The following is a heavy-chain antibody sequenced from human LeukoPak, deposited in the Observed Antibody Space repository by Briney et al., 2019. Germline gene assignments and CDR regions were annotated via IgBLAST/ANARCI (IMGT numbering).Heavy chain of an antibody. D-gene: IGHD3-10*02. CDR1: GFTFSSYE. CDR3: AKATRFGELLQVDY. V-gene: IGHV3-48*03. CDR2: ISSSGSTI. Sequence: GSLRLSCAASGFTFSSYEMNWVRQAPGKGLEWVSYISSSGSTIYYADSVKGRFTISRDNAKNSLYLQMNSLRAEDTAVYYCAKATRFGELLQVDYWGQGTLVTVSS. J-gene: IGHJ4*02.